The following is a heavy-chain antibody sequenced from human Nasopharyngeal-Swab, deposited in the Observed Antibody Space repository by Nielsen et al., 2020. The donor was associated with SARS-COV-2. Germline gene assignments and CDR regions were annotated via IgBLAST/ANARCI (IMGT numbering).Heavy chain of an antibody. D-gene: IGHD3-10*01. Sequence: GGSLRLSCAASGFTFSSYGMHWVRQAPGKGLEWVAVIWYDGSNKYYADSVKGRFTISRDNSKNTLYLQMNSLRAEDTAMYYCARGNLHSWLWELLYHPLDVLDFWGHGTLVIVSS. CDR3: ARGNLHSWLWELLYHPLDVLDF. CDR2: IWYDGSNK. J-gene: IGHJ3*01. CDR1: GFTFSSYG. V-gene: IGHV3-33*01.